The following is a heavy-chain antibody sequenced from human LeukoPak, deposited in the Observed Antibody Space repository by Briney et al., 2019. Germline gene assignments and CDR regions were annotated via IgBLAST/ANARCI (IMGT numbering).Heavy chain of an antibody. D-gene: IGHD4-17*01. J-gene: IGHJ4*02. CDR2: ISGSGSST. CDR1: GFTFSSYA. CDR3: ARGFRSVTTWGYFDY. V-gene: IGHV3-23*01. Sequence: GGSLRLSCAASGFTFSSYAMSWVRQAPGKGLEWVSAISGSGSSTYYADSVKGRFTISRDNSKNTLYLQMNSLRAEDTAVYYCARGFRSVTTWGYFDYWGQGALVTVSS.